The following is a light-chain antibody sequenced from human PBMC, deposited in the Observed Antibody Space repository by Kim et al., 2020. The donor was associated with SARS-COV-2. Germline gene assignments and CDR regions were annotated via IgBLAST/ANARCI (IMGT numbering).Light chain of an antibody. CDR2: DVT. V-gene: IGLV2-14*03. CDR3: SSFTGSITLV. Sequence: GQSITISCTGTTSDGGAYNYVSWYQQHPGKAPKLMIFDVTSRPSGVSNRFSGSKSGNTASLTISGLQAEDEADYYCSSFTGSITLVFGTGTKVTVL. J-gene: IGLJ1*01. CDR1: TSDGGAYNY.